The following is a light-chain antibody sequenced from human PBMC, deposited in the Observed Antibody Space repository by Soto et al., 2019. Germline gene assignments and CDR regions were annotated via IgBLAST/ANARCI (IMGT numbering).Light chain of an antibody. V-gene: IGKV2-30*01. CDR3: MRGTHWPIT. Sequence: DVVMTQSPLSLPVTLGQPASMSCRSSQSLVYSDGNTYLNWFQQRPGQSPRRLIYNVSNRDSGVPDRFSGSGSGTDFTLKISRVEAEDVGVYYCMRGTHWPITFGQGTRLEIK. J-gene: IGKJ5*01. CDR1: QSLVYSDGNTY. CDR2: NVS.